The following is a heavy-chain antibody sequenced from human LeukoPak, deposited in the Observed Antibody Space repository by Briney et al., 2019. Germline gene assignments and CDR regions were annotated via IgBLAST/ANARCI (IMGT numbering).Heavy chain of an antibody. Sequence: SETLSLTCAVYGGSFSGYYWSWIRQPPGKGLEWIGEINHSGSTNYNPSLKSRVTISVGTSKNQFSLKLSSVTAADTAVYYCARGRRLLWFGELPRGGNWFDPWGQGTLVTVSS. CDR3: ARGRRLLWFGELPRGGNWFDP. J-gene: IGHJ5*02. CDR2: INHSGST. CDR1: GGSFSGYY. D-gene: IGHD3-10*01. V-gene: IGHV4-34*01.